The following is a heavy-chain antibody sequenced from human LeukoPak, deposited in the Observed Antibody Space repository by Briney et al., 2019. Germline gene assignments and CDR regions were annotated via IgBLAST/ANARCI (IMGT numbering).Heavy chain of an antibody. CDR3: ARDYYTINWFDP. V-gene: IGHV3-74*01. Sequence: GGSLRLSWAASGFSVSSYWMQWVRPAAGKGLVWVSCINSVGSNSSYADSVKGRFTISRDNAKNTLYLQMNSLRAEDTAVYYCARDYYTINWFDPWGQGTLVTVSS. D-gene: IGHD3-3*01. CDR2: INSVGSNS. CDR1: GFSVSSYW. J-gene: IGHJ5*02.